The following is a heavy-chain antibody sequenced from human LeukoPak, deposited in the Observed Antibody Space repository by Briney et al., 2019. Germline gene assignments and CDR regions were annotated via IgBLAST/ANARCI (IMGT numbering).Heavy chain of an antibody. CDR2: IYYSGST. J-gene: IGHJ4*02. Sequence: SETLSLTCTVSGGSISSYYWSWIRQPPGEGLEWIGYIYYSGSTNYNPSLKSRVTISVDTSKNQFSLKLSSVTAADTAVYYCAREQPIHDFWGGSSSSNFDYWGQGTLVTVSS. V-gene: IGHV4-59*01. CDR1: GGSISSYY. CDR3: AREQPIHDFWGGSSSSNFDY. D-gene: IGHD3-3*01.